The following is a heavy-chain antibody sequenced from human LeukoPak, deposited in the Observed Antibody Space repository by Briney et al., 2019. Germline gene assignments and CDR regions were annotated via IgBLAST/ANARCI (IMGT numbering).Heavy chain of an antibody. V-gene: IGHV4-39*01. D-gene: IGHD2-2*01. Sequence: SGTLSLTCTVSGDSINSLDLWSWIRQPPGKGLEWIGSIYHSGSTYYNPSLKSRVTISVDTSKNQFSLKLSSVTAADTAVYYCARLGSSYQLFGFGPHWGQGTLVTVSS. CDR3: ARLGSSYQLFGFGPH. CDR1: GDSINSLDL. J-gene: IGHJ4*02. CDR2: IYHSGST.